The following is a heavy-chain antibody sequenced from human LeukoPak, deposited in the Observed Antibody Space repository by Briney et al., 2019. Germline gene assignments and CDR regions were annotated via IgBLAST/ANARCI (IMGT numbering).Heavy chain of an antibody. CDR3: AREDDWNYEDY. CDR1: GITFSNFP. D-gene: IGHD1-7*01. V-gene: IGHV3-30*09. Sequence: GGSLRLSCAATGITFSNFPMHWVRQAPGKGLEWVAVISYDGNTKYYADSVKGRFAITRDNSKNTLFLQMNSLRAEDTAIYYCAREDDWNYEDYWGQGTLVTVSS. J-gene: IGHJ4*02. CDR2: ISYDGNTK.